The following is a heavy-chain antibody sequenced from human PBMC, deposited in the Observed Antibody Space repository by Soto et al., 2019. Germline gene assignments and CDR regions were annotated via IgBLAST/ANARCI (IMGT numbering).Heavy chain of an antibody. Sequence: VQLQESGPRLVKPSETLSLICSVSGASITSGNYYWAWIRQPPGKGLEWIGSMHYRGTTHYNSSLETRVSISADTAKNQISLNLNSVTAADTAIYFCARHPSLYRHLEFWGQGILVTVSS. CDR3: ARHPSLYRHLEF. J-gene: IGHJ4*02. V-gene: IGHV4-39*01. D-gene: IGHD3-10*01. CDR2: MHYRGTT. CDR1: GASITSGNYY.